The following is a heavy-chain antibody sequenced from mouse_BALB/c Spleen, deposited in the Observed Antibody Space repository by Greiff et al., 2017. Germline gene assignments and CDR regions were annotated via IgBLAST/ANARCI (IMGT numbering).Heavy chain of an antibody. Sequence: QVHVKQSGAELARPGASVKMSCKASGYTFTSYTMHWVKQRPGQGLEWIGYINPSSGYTNYNQKFKDKATLTADKSSSTAYMQLSSLTSEDSAVYYCARDYYGSAMDYWGQGTSVTVSS. J-gene: IGHJ4*01. CDR3: ARDYYGSAMDY. CDR2: INPSSGYT. CDR1: GYTFTSYT. D-gene: IGHD1-1*01. V-gene: IGHV1-4*01.